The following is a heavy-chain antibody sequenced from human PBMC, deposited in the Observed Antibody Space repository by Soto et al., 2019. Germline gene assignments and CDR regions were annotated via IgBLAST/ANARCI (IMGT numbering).Heavy chain of an antibody. Sequence: GGSLRLSCAASGFTFSSYWMSWVRQAPGKGLEWVANIKQDGSEKYYVDSVKGRFTISRDNAKNSLYLQMNSLRAEDTAVYYCARGGNWGLPYAFDIWGQGTMVTVSS. CDR2: IKQDGSEK. V-gene: IGHV3-7*03. CDR1: GFTFSSYW. J-gene: IGHJ3*02. D-gene: IGHD7-27*01. CDR3: ARGGNWGLPYAFDI.